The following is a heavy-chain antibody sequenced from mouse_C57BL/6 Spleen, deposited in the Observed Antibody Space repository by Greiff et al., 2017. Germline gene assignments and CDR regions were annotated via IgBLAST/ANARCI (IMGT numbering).Heavy chain of an antibody. J-gene: IGHJ1*03. CDR1: GYTFTSYW. D-gene: IGHD1-1*01. Sequence: QVQLQQPGAELVKPGASVKLSCKASGYTFTSYWMHWVKQTPGRGLEWIGRIDPNSGGTKYNEKFKSKDTLTVDKSSSTAYMQLSSLTSEDSAVXYWERRNYGSSYWYVDVWGTGTTVTVSA. V-gene: IGHV1-72*01. CDR3: ERRNYGSSYWYVDV. CDR2: IDPNSGGT.